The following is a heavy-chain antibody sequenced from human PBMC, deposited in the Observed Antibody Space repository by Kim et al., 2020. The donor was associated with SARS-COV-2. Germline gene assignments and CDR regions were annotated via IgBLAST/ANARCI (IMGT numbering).Heavy chain of an antibody. J-gene: IGHJ4*02. CDR3: ARDRIGAAAGTGY. Sequence: YYADTVTGRFTIPRANSKNTLYLQMNSLRAEDTAVYYWARDRIGAAAGTGYWGQGTLVTVSS. V-gene: IGHV3-53*01. D-gene: IGHD6-13*01.